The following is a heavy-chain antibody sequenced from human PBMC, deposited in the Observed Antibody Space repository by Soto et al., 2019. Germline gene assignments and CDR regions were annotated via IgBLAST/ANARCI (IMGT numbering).Heavy chain of an antibody. V-gene: IGHV4-30-4*01. J-gene: IGHJ1*01. Sequence: SETLSLTCTVSAGYISSGNYYWSWIRQPPGKGLEWIGHIYSSGTAFYNPSLKSRVNVSLAACMNQFSLQLIAGTAADKASYYCDSRQQPVGSVEHGGQGALVTGS. CDR2: IYSSGTA. D-gene: IGHD6-13*01. CDR1: AGYISSGNYY. CDR3: DSRQQPVGSVEH.